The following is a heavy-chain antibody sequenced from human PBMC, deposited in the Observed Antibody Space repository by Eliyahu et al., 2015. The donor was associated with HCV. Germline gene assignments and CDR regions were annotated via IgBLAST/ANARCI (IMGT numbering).Heavy chain of an antibody. Sequence: EVQLVESGGGLVKPGGSLRLSCAASGFTFSSYSMNWVRQAPGKGPEWVSSISSGSDYIYYADSVKGRFTISRDNAKNSLYLQMSSLRAEDTAVYYCARDLDFWSGQSSNYFDYWGQGTLVTVSS. CDR3: ARDLDFWSGQSSNYFDY. V-gene: IGHV3-21*01. CDR2: ISSGSDYI. CDR1: GFTFSSYS. D-gene: IGHD3-3*01. J-gene: IGHJ4*02.